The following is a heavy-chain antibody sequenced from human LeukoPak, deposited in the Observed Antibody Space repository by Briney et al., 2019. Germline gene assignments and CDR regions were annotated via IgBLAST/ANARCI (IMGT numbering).Heavy chain of an antibody. V-gene: IGHV3-7*05. CDR1: GFTFSNYW. J-gene: IGHJ4*02. CDR2: IKQDGSEK. CDR3: ARVVGSGWYGDY. D-gene: IGHD6-19*01. Sequence: GGSLRLSCAASGFTFSNYWMNCVRQAPGKGLEWVADIKQDGSEKNYVDSVKGRFTISRDNAKNSLYLQMNSLRAEDTAVYYCARVVGSGWYGDYWGQGTLVTVSS.